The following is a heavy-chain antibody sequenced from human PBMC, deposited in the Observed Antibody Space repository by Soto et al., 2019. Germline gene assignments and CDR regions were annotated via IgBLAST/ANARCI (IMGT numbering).Heavy chain of an antibody. Sequence: SGPTLAKPTQTLTLTCTFSGFSLSTSGVGVGWIRQPPGKALEWLALIYWNDDKRYSPSLKSRLAITKATSKNQEVLTMTSMDPVDTDTYYCAHRPNYYEIGEDDAFDIWGQGTMVTVSS. J-gene: IGHJ3*02. D-gene: IGHD3-22*01. CDR1: GFSLSTSGVG. V-gene: IGHV2-5*01. CDR2: IYWNDDK. CDR3: AHRPNYYEIGEDDAFDI.